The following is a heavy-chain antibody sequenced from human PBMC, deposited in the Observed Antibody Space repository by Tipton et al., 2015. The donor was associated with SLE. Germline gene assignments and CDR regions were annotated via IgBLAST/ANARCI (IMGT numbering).Heavy chain of an antibody. D-gene: IGHD5-12*01. J-gene: IGHJ4*02. CDR1: GASISGYF. CDR3: MRVEGAYDQFYFDS. CDR2: FHDTGSA. Sequence: TLSLTCNVSGASISGYFWSWIRQPPGKGLEWIGYFHDTGSANYNPSLQSRVSGSVDTSKNQFSLRLTSVTAADTAVYYCMRVEGAYDQFYFDSWGQGALVTVSS. V-gene: IGHV4-59*01.